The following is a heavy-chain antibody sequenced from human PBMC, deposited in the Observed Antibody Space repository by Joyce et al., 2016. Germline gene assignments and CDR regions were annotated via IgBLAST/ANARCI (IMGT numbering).Heavy chain of an antibody. CDR2: IYHNEST. D-gene: IGHD3-10*01. V-gene: IGHV4-30-2*01. Sequence: LQLQESGSGLVKPSQTLSLTCAVSGASVSSGGYSWSWIRQPPGKGLEWIGYIYHNESTYYNPSLKSRVTISVDRSKNQFSLKLASVTAADTAVHYCASGFNFKGRSFFDYWGQGALVTVSS. J-gene: IGHJ4*02. CDR1: GASVSSGGYS. CDR3: ASGFNFKGRSFFDY.